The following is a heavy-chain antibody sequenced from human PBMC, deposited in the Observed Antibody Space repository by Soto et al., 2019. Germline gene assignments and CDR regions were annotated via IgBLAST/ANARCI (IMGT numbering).Heavy chain of an antibody. J-gene: IGHJ5*02. D-gene: IGHD1-1*01. V-gene: IGHV3-74*01. CDR2: INPDGSRT. CDR3: AKVATGSYNWFDP. CDR1: GFTFNNYW. Sequence: EVQLVESGGELVQPGGSLRLSCAASGFTFNNYWMHWVRQAPGKELVWVSRINPDGSRTNYADYVKGRFTISRDNAKNTLYLQMDSLRAEDTAVYYCAKVATGSYNWFDPWGQGTLVSVSS.